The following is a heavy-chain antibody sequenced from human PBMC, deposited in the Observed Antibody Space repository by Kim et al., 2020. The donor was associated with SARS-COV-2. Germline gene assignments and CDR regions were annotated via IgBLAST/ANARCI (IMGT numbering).Heavy chain of an antibody. CDR3: ANGEYAHSRYDDF. V-gene: IGHV3-23*01. CDR2: ISADGRDT. Sequence: GGSLRLSCVASGFIFSRQAMSWVRQAPGKGLEWVSTISADGRDTYYADSMKGRFPFSRDNSKNTLFLQMSNLRVDDTAIYYCANGEYAHSRYDDFWGQGTLVTVSS. J-gene: IGHJ4*02. CDR1: GFIFSRQA. D-gene: IGHD6-13*01.